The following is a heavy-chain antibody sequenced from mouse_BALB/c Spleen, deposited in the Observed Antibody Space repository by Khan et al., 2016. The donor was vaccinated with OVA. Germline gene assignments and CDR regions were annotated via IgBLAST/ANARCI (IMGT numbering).Heavy chain of an antibody. CDR3: ARAYYGNYREAMDY. D-gene: IGHD2-10*01. CDR1: GFSLTGYG. J-gene: IGHJ4*01. CDR2: IWGDGST. V-gene: IGHV2-6-7*01. Sequence: QVQLKQSGPGLVAPSQSLSITCTVSGFSLTGYGVNWVRQPPGKGLEWLGMIWGDGSTDYNSALKSRLNLSKDNSKSQAFLKMNSLQTDDTARYYCARAYYGNYREAMDYWGQGTSVTVSS.